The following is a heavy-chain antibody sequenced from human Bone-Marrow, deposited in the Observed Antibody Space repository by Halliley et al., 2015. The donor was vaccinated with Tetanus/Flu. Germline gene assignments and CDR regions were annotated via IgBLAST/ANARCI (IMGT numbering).Heavy chain of an antibody. V-gene: IGHV4-59*08. CDR1: GGSISGHS. D-gene: IGHD3-16*01. CDR2: VDYTGST. J-gene: IGHJ4*02. Sequence: TLSLTCTVSGGSISGHSWSWIRQPPGKGLEWIGYVDYTGSTNYSPSLKSRVTISVDTSKKKFSLGLSSVTVADTAVYYCARHGVEMSIWGHDFGYGGQGALVTAPS. CDR3: ARHGVEMSIWGHDFGY.